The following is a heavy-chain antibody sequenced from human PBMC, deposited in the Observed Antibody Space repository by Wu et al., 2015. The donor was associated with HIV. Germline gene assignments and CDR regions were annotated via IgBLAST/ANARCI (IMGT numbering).Heavy chain of an antibody. Sequence: QVQLVQSGVEVKKPGASVKVSCKASGYSFSDYHVHWVRQAPGQGLEWMGWINQNSGGATYAQKFQGRVAMTRDTSISTAFMELSRLRFDDTAIYYCARAHRPVADALGLDYWGQGTLVIVS. CDR2: INQNSGGA. CDR1: GYSFSDYH. D-gene: IGHD6-19*01. V-gene: IGHV1-2*02. CDR3: ARAHRPVADALGLDY. J-gene: IGHJ4*02.